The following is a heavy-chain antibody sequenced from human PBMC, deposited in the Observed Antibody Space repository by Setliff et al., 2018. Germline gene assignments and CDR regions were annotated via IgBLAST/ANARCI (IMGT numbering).Heavy chain of an antibody. CDR1: GFTLSGYY. CDR3: ASATGY. Sequence: PGGSLRLSCVASGFTLSGYYMAWVRQSPGKGLEWISYISNGGGSFEYYADSVKGRFTISRDYAKNSLYLQVNSLRAEDTAVYYCASATGYWGQGSLVTVSS. V-gene: IGHV3-11*04. J-gene: IGHJ4*02. CDR2: ISNGGGSFE.